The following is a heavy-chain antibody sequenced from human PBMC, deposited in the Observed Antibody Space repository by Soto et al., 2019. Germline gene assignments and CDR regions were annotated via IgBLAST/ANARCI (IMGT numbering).Heavy chain of an antibody. CDR1: GYIFTNND. V-gene: IGHV1-8*01. J-gene: IGHJ5*02. D-gene: IGHD3-16*01. CDR2: MNPGSGDT. CDR3: AGMATFGSLNWFDP. Sequence: ASVKVSCKASGYIFTNNDVSWVRQATGQGLEWMGWMNPGSGDTGYAQKFQGRVTMTRDISIATAYMELGSLRSDDTAIYYCAGMATFGSLNWFDPWGQGTLVTVSS.